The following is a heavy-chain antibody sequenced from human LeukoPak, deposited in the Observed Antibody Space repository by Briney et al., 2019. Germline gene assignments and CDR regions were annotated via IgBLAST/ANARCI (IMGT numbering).Heavy chain of an antibody. D-gene: IGHD1-26*01. CDR1: GFTFSSYS. J-gene: IGHJ4*02. Sequence: GGSLRLSCAASGFTFSSYSMNWVRQAPGKGLEWVSYISSSSTIYYADSVKGRFTISRDNAKNSLYLQMNSLRAEDTAVYYCARLQYSGRVFDYWGQGTLVTVSS. V-gene: IGHV3-48*04. CDR3: ARLQYSGRVFDY. CDR2: ISSSSTI.